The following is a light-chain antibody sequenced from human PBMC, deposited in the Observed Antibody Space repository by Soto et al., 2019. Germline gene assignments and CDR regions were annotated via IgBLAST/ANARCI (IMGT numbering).Light chain of an antibody. CDR2: RDD. CDR1: SSNIGSNY. V-gene: IGLV1-47*01. CDR3: SAWDDSLSSWV. J-gene: IGLJ3*02. Sequence: QSVVTQPPSASGTPGQWVTISCSGSSSNIGSNYVCWYQHLPGTAPKLLAYRDDRRPSGVADRFSASKSGTSAALAISGLRSEDEADYYCSAWDDSLSSWVFGRGTKLTVL.